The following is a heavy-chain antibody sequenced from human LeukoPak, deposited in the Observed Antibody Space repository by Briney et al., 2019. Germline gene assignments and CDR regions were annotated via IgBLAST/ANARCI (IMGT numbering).Heavy chain of an antibody. Sequence: GGSLRLSCAASGFTFSSSAMSWVRQAPGKGLEWVSTISGSGDRTYYADSVKGRFTISRDNSKNTLYLNSLRAEDTAVYYCARRAGEYSHPYDYWGQGTLVTVSS. D-gene: IGHD4-17*01. CDR3: ARRAGEYSHPYDY. J-gene: IGHJ4*02. V-gene: IGHV3-23*01. CDR1: GFTFSSSA. CDR2: ISGSGDRT.